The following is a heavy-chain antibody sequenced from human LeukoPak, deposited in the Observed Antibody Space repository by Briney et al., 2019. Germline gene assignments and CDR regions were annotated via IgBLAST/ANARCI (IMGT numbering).Heavy chain of an antibody. D-gene: IGHD5-12*01. Sequence: SETLSLTCTVSGDSISRSSYFWAWIRQPPGKGLDWIGSVYSSGSTYYNPSLRSQITISVDTSKNQFSLKLTSVAAADTAVYYCARDLGSGYGVGAFDIWGQGTMVTVSS. CDR2: VYSSGST. J-gene: IGHJ3*02. CDR1: GDSISRSSYF. CDR3: ARDLGSGYGVGAFDI. V-gene: IGHV4-39*07.